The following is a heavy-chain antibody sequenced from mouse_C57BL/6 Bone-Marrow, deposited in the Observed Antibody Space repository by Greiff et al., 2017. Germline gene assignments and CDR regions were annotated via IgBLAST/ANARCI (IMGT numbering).Heavy chain of an antibody. CDR1: GFTFSSYG. Sequence: EVKLMESGGDLVKPGGSLKLSCAASGFTFSSYGMSWVRQTPDKRLEWVATISSGGSYTYYPDSVKGRFTISRDNAKNTLYLQMSSLKSEDTAMYYCARPYYSNSYYAMDYWGQGTSVTVSS. CDR2: ISSGGSYT. D-gene: IGHD2-5*01. CDR3: ARPYYSNSYYAMDY. V-gene: IGHV5-6*01. J-gene: IGHJ4*01.